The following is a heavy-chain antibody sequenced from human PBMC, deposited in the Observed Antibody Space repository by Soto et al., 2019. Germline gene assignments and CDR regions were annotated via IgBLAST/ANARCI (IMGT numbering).Heavy chain of an antibody. D-gene: IGHD3-9*01. Sequence: GGSLRLSCAAYGFTFSSYGMHWVRQAPGKGLEWVAVISYDGSNKYYADSVKGRFTISRDNSKNTLYLQMNSLRAEDTALYYCATEYHDILTRYLKSGLDYWGQGTLVTVAS. V-gene: IGHV3-30*03. J-gene: IGHJ4*02. CDR2: ISYDGSNK. CDR1: GFTFSSYG. CDR3: ATEYHDILTRYLKSGLDY.